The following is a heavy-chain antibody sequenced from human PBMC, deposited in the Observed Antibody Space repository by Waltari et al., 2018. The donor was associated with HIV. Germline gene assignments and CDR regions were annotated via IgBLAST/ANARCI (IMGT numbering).Heavy chain of an antibody. CDR2: IRYDGTNK. Sequence: QVQLVESGGGVVQPGGSLRLSCAASGFTFSSYGMHWVRQAPGKGLEWVAFIRYDGTNKYYADSVKGRFTISRDNSNNTLYLQMNSLRAEDTAVYYCAKEMRETYYDFWSGSGDYWGQGTLVTVSS. CDR1: GFTFSSYG. D-gene: IGHD3-3*01. CDR3: AKEMRETYYDFWSGSGDY. J-gene: IGHJ4*02. V-gene: IGHV3-30*02.